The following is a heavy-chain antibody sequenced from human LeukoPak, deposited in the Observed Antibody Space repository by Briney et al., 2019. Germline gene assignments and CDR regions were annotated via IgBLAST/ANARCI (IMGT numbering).Heavy chain of an antibody. CDR1: GFTFTTAW. CDR2: IKRNTDGGTT. D-gene: IGHD2-15*01. CDR3: TPGIGDY. V-gene: IGHV3-15*01. Sequence: GGSLRLSCAASGFTFTTAWMSWVRQAPGRGLEWLGRIKRNTDGGTTDYAAPVKGRFTISRDDSKNTLYLQMNSLRSEDTAVYYCTPGIGDYWGQGTVVTVSS. J-gene: IGHJ4*02.